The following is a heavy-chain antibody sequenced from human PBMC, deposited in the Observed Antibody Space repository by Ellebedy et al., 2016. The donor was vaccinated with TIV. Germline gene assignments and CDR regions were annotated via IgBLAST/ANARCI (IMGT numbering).Heavy chain of an antibody. CDR3: ARGHLDSNGNHRAEAFHI. CDR2: INSDGSST. D-gene: IGHD3-22*01. J-gene: IGHJ3*02. Sequence: GGSLRLSCAASGFILSNFRMTWARQAPGKRLEWVSRINSDGSSTSYADSVKGRFTISRDNSKNTLYLQMNSLRAEDTAVYYCARGHLDSNGNHRAEAFHIWGQGTMVTVSS. CDR1: GFILSNFR. V-gene: IGHV3-74*01.